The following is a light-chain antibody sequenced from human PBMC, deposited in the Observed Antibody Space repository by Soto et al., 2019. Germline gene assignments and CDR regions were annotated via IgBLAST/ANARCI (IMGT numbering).Light chain of an antibody. CDR1: QSVRSDY. V-gene: IGKV3-20*01. CDR3: QQYGSSPLT. Sequence: EILLTQSPGTLSASPGERATLSCRASQSVRSDYLAWYQQQPGQTPKLLIYRASIRATGVPARFSGSGSGTDFTLTISRLQPEDFAAYYCQQYGSSPLTFGRGTKVDIK. CDR2: RAS. J-gene: IGKJ4*01.